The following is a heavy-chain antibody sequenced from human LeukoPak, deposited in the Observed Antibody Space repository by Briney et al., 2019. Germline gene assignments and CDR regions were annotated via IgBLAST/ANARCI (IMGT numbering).Heavy chain of an antibody. V-gene: IGHV3-7*04. Sequence: GGSLRLFCAASGFTFNNYWMSWVRQAPGKGLEGVANIKPDGSEQYCVDSVKGRFSISRDNVRNALYLQMNSLRVGDTALYYCARGDFWSGDYTDAFDVWGQGTMVTVSS. D-gene: IGHD3-3*01. J-gene: IGHJ3*01. CDR3: ARGDFWSGDYTDAFDV. CDR1: GFTFNNYW. CDR2: IKPDGSEQ.